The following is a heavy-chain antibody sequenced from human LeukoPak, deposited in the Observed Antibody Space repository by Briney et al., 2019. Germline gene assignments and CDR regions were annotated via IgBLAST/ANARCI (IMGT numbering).Heavy chain of an antibody. CDR1: GYTFTGYY. Sequence: ASVKVSCKASGYTFTGYYMHWVRQAPGQGLEWMGWINPNSGGTNYAQKFQGRVTMTRDTSISTAYMELSRLRSDDTAVYYCARPPLGRRTGWFDPWGQGTLVTVPS. V-gene: IGHV1-2*02. D-gene: IGHD2-8*02. CDR2: INPNSGGT. CDR3: ARPPLGRRTGWFDP. J-gene: IGHJ5*02.